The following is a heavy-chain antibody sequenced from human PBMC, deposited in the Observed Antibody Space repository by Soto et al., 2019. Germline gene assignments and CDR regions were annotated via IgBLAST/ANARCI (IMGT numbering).Heavy chain of an antibody. D-gene: IGHD4-17*01. CDR3: ARDLGYGDYGTDY. CDR2: INADSGET. CDR1: GYTFTTNG. Sequence: QVQLAQSGAEVKESGASVKVSCKASGYTFTTNGVSWVRQGPGQGLEWMGWINADSGETRYAQKFQGRVTMTTDTSTSTAYMDLRSLTSDDTAVYYCARDLGYGDYGTDYWGQGTLVTVSS. J-gene: IGHJ4*02. V-gene: IGHV1-18*04.